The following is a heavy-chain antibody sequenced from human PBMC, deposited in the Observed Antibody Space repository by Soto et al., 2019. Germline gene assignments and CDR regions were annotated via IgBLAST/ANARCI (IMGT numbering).Heavy chain of an antibody. D-gene: IGHD4-17*01. CDR3: ARDLIAAATTPSGDY. CDR2: INPNNGDT. CDR1: GYTFTGHY. V-gene: IGHV1-2*02. J-gene: IGHJ4*02. Sequence: VQLVQSGAEVKKPGASVKVSCKASGYTFTGHYMHWVRQAPGQGPEWMGWINPNNGDTNYAQKFQGRVTLTRDTSISTAYMELSRLRSDDTAVYYCARDLIAAATTPSGDYWGQGTLVTVSS.